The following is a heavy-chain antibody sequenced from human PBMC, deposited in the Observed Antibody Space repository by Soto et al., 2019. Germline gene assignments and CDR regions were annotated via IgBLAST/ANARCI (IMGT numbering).Heavy chain of an antibody. CDR2: IYYSGST. J-gene: IGHJ5*02. D-gene: IGHD2-15*01. CDR1: EGYIGSTRYY. CDR3: AAMVAATGWFDP. V-gene: IGHV4-39*01. Sequence: SQPLSLRNTVSEGYIGSTRYYWGRNNQPPGKGLEWIGSIYYSGSTYYNPSLKSRVTISVDTSKNQFSLKLSSVTAADTAVYYCAAMVAATGWFDPWGQGTLVTVSS.